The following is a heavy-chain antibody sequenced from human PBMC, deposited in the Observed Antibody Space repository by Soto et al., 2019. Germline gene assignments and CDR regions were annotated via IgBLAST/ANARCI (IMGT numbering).Heavy chain of an antibody. J-gene: IGHJ4*02. Sequence: PGGSLRLSCTASGFTFSSYAMSWVRQAPGKGLEWVSAISGSGGSTYYADSVKGRFTISRDNSKNTLYLQTNSLRAEDTAVYYCAKGPVSYYDFWSGYFDYWGQGTLVTVSS. V-gene: IGHV3-23*01. CDR1: GFTFSSYA. CDR3: AKGPVSYYDFWSGYFDY. CDR2: ISGSGGST. D-gene: IGHD3-3*01.